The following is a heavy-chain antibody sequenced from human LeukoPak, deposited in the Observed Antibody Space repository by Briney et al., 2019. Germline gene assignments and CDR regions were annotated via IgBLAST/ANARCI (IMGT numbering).Heavy chain of an antibody. D-gene: IGHD2-15*01. CDR1: GGSFSGYY. CDR2: INHSGST. V-gene: IGHV4-34*01. CDR3: ARMVVVVVAATGWFDP. J-gene: IGHJ5*02. Sequence: SETLSLTCAVYGGSFSGYYWSWIRQPPGKGLEWIGEINHSGSTNYNPSLESRVTISVDTSKNQFSLKLSSVTAADTAVYYCARMVVVVVAATGWFDPWGQGTLVTVSS.